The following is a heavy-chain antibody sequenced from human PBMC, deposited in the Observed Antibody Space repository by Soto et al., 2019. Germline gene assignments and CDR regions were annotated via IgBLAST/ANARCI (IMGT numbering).Heavy chain of an antibody. J-gene: IGHJ3*02. D-gene: IGHD3-22*01. CDR1: GFTFSSHW. Sequence: GGSLRLSCAASGFTFSSHWMSWVRQAPGKGLEWVANIKPDGSEKWYVDSVKGRFTISRDNAKNSLYLQMNSLRAEDTAAYYCARGDYYDSSGPFSDAFDIWGQGTMVTVSS. CDR3: ARGDYYDSSGPFSDAFDI. CDR2: IKPDGSEK. V-gene: IGHV3-7*04.